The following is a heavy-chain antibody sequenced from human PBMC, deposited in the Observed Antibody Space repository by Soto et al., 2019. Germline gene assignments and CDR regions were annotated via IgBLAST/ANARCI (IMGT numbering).Heavy chain of an antibody. V-gene: IGHV3-30-3*01. CDR2: ISYDGSNK. D-gene: IGHD2-15*01. CDR3: AREGYCSGGSCSDAFDI. Sequence: GGSLRLSCAASGFTFSSYAMHWVRQAPGKGLEWVAVISYDGSNKYYADSVKGRFTISRDNSKNTLYLQMNSLRAEDTAVYYCAREGYCSGGSCSDAFDIWGQGTMVTVSS. CDR1: GFTFSSYA. J-gene: IGHJ3*02.